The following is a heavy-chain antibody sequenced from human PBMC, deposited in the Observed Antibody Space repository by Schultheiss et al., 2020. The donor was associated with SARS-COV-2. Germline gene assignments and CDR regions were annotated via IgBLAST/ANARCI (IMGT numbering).Heavy chain of an antibody. CDR2: ISYDGSTK. V-gene: IGHV3-30*03. D-gene: IGHD3-10*01. CDR3: ARDQGLGLTMVRPWGLDV. J-gene: IGHJ6*02. CDR1: GFTFSSYG. Sequence: GESLKISCAASGFTFSSYGMHWVRQAPGKGLEWVAVISYDGSTKFYADSVKGRFTISRDNAKNSLYLQMNSLRAEDSAVYYCARDQGLGLTMVRPWGLDVWGQGTTVTVSS.